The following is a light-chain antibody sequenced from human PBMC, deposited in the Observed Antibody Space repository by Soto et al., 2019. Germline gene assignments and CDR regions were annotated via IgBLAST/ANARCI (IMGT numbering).Light chain of an antibody. CDR3: QQYNTHST. Sequence: DIQMTQSPSTLSASVGDRVTITCRASQSISTWLAWYQQKPGKAPKVLIFKASTLERGVPSRFSGSGSGTEFTLTISSLQPDDFATYYCQQYNTHSTFGQGTKVDIK. J-gene: IGKJ1*01. CDR2: KAS. V-gene: IGKV1-5*03. CDR1: QSISTW.